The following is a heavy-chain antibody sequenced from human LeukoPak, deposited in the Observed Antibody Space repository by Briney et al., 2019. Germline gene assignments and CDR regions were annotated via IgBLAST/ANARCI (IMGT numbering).Heavy chain of an antibody. CDR1: GFTFSNYV. J-gene: IGHJ4*02. V-gene: IGHV3-48*01. CDR2: ITSDSSTM. Sequence: GGSLRLSCVASGFTFSNYVMNWVRQAPGKGLEWVSYITSDSSTMFYADSVKGRFTISRDNAENSMYLQMNNLRVEDTAVYYCAKDEDSSGWYLGYWGQGTLVTVSS. CDR3: AKDEDSSGWYLGY. D-gene: IGHD6-19*01.